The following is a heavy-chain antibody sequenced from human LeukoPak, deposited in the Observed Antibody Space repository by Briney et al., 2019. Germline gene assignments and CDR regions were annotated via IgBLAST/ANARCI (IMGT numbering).Heavy chain of an antibody. CDR1: GGSISSYY. CDR2: IYYSGST. J-gene: IGHJ4*02. V-gene: IGHV4-59*01. CDR3: AREGYYGSGSYPIDY. Sequence: SETLSLTGTVSGGSISSYYWSWIRQPPGKGLEWIGYIYYSGSTNYNPSLKSRVTISVDTSKNQFSLKLSSVTAADTAVYYCAREGYYGSGSYPIDYWGQGTLVTVSS. D-gene: IGHD3-10*01.